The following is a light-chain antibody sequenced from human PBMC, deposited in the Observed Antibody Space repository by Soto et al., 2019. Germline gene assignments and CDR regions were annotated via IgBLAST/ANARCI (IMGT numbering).Light chain of an antibody. V-gene: IGKV3-15*01. CDR3: QQYNTWPPT. Sequence: IVMTQSLATLSMSPGERVTLSCRASQSVSSKLAWYQQKPGQAPRLLIYDASTRATGIPARFSGSGSGTEFTLTISSLQSEDFAVYSCQQYNTWPPTFGQGTKVEIE. J-gene: IGKJ1*01. CDR2: DAS. CDR1: QSVSSK.